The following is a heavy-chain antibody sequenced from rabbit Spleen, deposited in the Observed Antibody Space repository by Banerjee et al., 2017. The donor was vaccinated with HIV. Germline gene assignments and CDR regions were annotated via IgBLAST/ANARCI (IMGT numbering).Heavy chain of an antibody. CDR3: VRSAGYAHVGDLYFNL. D-gene: IGHD6-1*01. J-gene: IGHJ4*01. V-gene: IGHV1S40*01. CDR1: GFSFSSAYD. Sequence: QSLEESGGDLVKPGASLTLTCKASGFSFSSAYDMCWVRQAPGKGLEWIGCIYAGGDGSTYYASWAKGRFTISKTSSTTVTLQMTSLTAADTATYFCVRSAGYAHVGDLYFNLWGQGTLVTVS. CDR2: IYAGGDGST.